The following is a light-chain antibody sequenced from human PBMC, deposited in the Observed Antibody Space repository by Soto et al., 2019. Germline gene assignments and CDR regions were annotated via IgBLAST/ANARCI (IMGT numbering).Light chain of an antibody. J-gene: IGKJ5*01. CDR1: QGISNY. CDR3: QQINTYPIS. V-gene: IGKV1-9*01. Sequence: DIQLTQSPSFLSASVGDRVTITCRASQGISNYLAWYQQKPGKVPKLLIYAASTLKSGVPSSFSGSGSGTEFTLTISSLQPEDFATYYCQQINTYPISVGQGTRLEIK. CDR2: AAS.